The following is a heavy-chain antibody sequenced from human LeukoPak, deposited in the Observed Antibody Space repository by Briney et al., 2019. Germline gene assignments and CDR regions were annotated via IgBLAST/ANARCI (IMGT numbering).Heavy chain of an antibody. D-gene: IGHD6-13*01. CDR1: GYSISSGYY. V-gene: IGHV4-38-2*02. J-gene: IGHJ5*02. CDR2: IYHSGST. Sequence: SETLSLTCTVSGYSISSGYYWGWIRQPPGKGLEWIGSIYHSGSTYYNPSLKSRVTISVDTSKNQFSLKLSSVTAADTAAYYCAKGKPAAGVISPFDPWGQGTLVTVSS. CDR3: AKGKPAAGVISPFDP.